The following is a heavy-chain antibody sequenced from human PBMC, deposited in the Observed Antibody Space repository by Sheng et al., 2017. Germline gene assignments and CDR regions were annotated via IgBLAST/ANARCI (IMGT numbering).Heavy chain of an antibody. D-gene: IGHD6-19*01. CDR1: GFSFSTYT. V-gene: IGHV3-64*02. Sequence: EVQLVESGEDLVRPGGSLRLSCVASGFSFSTYTMHWVRQAPGKGLEAVSGIRSTGENTYYADSVKGRFTVSRDNSKNTLYLQMGSLTAEDMAVYYCARGYGGWPSNYFDYWGQGALVTVSS. CDR2: IRSTGENT. J-gene: IGHJ4*02. CDR3: ARGYGGWPSNYFDY.